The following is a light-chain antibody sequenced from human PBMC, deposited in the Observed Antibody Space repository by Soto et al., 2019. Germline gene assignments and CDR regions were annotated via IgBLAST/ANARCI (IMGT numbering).Light chain of an antibody. CDR2: STD. CDR3: LLYFGGDVV. V-gene: IGLV7-43*01. CDR1: TGAVTSGYY. J-gene: IGLJ2*01. Sequence: QAVVTQEASLTVSPGGTVTLTCASSTGAVTSGYYPNWVQQKPGQTPRALIYSTDNKHSWTPARFSGSLLGGKAALTLSGAKPEDEAEYHCLLYFGGDVVFGGGTQLTVL.